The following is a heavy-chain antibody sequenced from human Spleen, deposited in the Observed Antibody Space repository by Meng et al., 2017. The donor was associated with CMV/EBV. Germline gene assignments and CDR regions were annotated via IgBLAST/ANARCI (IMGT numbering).Heavy chain of an antibody. V-gene: IGHV1-18*01. D-gene: IGHD2-2*01. CDR3: ARMYCSSTTCYSWENYFDF. CDR2: ISPHSGNT. J-gene: IGHJ4*02. CDR1: GYNFRSYG. Sequence: ASVKVSCKASGYNFRSYGFSWVRQAPGQGLEWMGWISPHSGNTNYAQKFQGRVTMTTDTSTSTAYMDLRGLRYDDSAVYYCARMYCSSTTCYSWENYFDFWGQGTLVTVS.